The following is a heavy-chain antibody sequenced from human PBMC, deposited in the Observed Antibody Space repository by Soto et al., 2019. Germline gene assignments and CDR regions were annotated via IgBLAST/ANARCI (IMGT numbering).Heavy chain of an antibody. D-gene: IGHD2-15*01. CDR2: IYSSGST. CDR1: GDSISGFH. V-gene: IGHV4-59*01. Sequence: SETLSLTCTVSGDSISGFHLHWIRQPPGKGLQWIGYIYSSGSTMYNPSLKSRVTMSVDTSQNQFSLKLNSVTAADTAVYFCARHPGYCSGGRCNGQYTLDVWGQGTTVT. CDR3: ARHPGYCSGGRCNGQYTLDV. J-gene: IGHJ6*02.